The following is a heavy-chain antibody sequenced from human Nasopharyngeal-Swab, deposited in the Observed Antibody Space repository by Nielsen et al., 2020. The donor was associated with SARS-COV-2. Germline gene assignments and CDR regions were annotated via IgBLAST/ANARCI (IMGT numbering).Heavy chain of an antibody. V-gene: IGHV3-30*03. D-gene: IGHD4-17*01. J-gene: IGHJ3*02. CDR3: ARDSAVTRNDAFDI. Sequence: GGSLRLSCAASGFTFSSYGMHWVRLAPGKGLEWVAVISYDGSNKYYADSVKGRFTISRDNSKNTLYLQMNSLRAEDTAVYYCARDSAVTRNDAFDIWGQGTMVTVSS. CDR1: GFTFSSYG. CDR2: ISYDGSNK.